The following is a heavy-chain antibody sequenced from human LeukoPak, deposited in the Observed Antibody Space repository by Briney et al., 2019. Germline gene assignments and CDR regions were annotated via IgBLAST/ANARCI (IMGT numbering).Heavy chain of an antibody. J-gene: IGHJ3*02. CDR2: TYYMSKWYN. CDR3: ARWGHQKRTFEM. Sequence: PSQTLSLPCAISGDIVYSNRAAWRWIRQSPSRGLEWLGRTYYMSKWYNDYGPSVKSRITINSDTSKNQFFLHLNSVTPEDTALYYCARWGHQKRTFEMWGQGTMVTVSS. CDR1: GDIVYSNRAA. D-gene: IGHD3-16*01. V-gene: IGHV6-1*01.